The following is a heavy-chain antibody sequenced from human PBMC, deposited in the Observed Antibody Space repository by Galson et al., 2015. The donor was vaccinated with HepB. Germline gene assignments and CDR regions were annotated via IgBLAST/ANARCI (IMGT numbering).Heavy chain of an antibody. J-gene: IGHJ6*02. D-gene: IGHD2-2*01. V-gene: IGHV3-53*01. CDR3: ARDRGYCSSTSCDGYYYYGMDV. CDR2: IYSGGST. Sequence: SLRLSCAASGFTVSSNYMSWVRQAPGKGLEWVSVIYSGGSTYYADSVKGRFTISRDNSKNTLYLQMNSLRAEDTAVYYCARDRGYCSSTSCDGYYYYGMDVWGQGTTVTVSS. CDR1: GFTVSSNY.